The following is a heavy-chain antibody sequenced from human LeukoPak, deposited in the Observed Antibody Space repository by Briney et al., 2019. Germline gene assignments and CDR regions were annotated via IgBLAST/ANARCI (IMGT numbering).Heavy chain of an antibody. V-gene: IGHV4-31*03. CDR3: ARADSSGYYFSH. J-gene: IGHJ4*02. Sequence: SETLSLTCTVSGGSISSGGYYWSWIRQHPGRGLEWFGYIYYSGSTYYNPSLKSRVTISVDTSKNQFSLKLSSVTAADTAVYYCARADSSGYYFSHWGQGTLVTVSS. CDR2: IYYSGST. CDR1: GGSISSGGYY. D-gene: IGHD3-22*01.